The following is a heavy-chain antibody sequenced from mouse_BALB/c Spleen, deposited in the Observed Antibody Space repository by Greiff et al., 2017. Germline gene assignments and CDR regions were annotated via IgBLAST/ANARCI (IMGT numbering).Heavy chain of an antibody. Sequence: EVQRVESGGGLVKPGGSLKLSCAASGFTFSSYAMSWVRQTPEKRLEWVASISSGGSTYYPDSVKGRFTISRDNARNILYLQMSSLRSEDTAMYYCSKVYDYDGYYYAMDYWGQGTSVTVSS. D-gene: IGHD2-4*01. CDR2: ISSGGST. V-gene: IGHV5-6-5*01. CDR1: GFTFSSYA. CDR3: SKVYDYDGYYYAMDY. J-gene: IGHJ4*01.